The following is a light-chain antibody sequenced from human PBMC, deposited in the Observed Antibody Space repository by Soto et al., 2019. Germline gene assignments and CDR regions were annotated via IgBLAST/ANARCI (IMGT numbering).Light chain of an antibody. Sequence: EIVMTQSPATLSVSPGERATLSCRASQSVSSNLAWYQQKPGQAPRLLIYGASTRATGIPARFSGSGSGTEFTLTISSLQSEDFAVYYCQQYNNWRPSYTFGPGTKLDIK. CDR2: GAS. CDR3: QQYNNWRPSYT. J-gene: IGKJ3*01. V-gene: IGKV3-15*01. CDR1: QSVSSN.